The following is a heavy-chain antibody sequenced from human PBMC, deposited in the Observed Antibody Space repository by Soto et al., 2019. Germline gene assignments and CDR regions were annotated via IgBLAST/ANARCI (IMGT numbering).Heavy chain of an antibody. CDR1: GGTFSSYA. CDR2: ITPIFGTA. J-gene: IGHJ4*02. D-gene: IGHD3-22*01. Sequence: QVQLVQSGAEVKKPGSSVKVSCKASGGTFSSYAISWVRQAPGQGLEWMGGITPIFGTANYAQKFQGRVTITADESTSTAYMELSSLRSEDTAVYYCARVRRKGGYYQAPDYWGQGTLVTVSS. V-gene: IGHV1-69*01. CDR3: ARVRRKGGYYQAPDY.